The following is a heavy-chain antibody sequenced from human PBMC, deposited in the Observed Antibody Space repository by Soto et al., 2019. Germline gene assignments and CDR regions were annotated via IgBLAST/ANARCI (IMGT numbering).Heavy chain of an antibody. V-gene: IGHV3-15*07. CDR2: IKSKIDVGTT. D-gene: IGHD3-16*01. CDR3: TTYFPVVSGYDSYDYIWGSYPTFN. Sequence: GGSLRLSCAASGFTFSNAWMNWVRQAPGKEMEWVGRIKSKIDVGTTDYVAPVKGRFTISRDDSKNTLYLQMNSLKTEDTAVYYCTTYFPVVSGYDSYDYIWGSYPTFNWGQGTLVTVSS. J-gene: IGHJ4*02. CDR1: GFTFSNAW.